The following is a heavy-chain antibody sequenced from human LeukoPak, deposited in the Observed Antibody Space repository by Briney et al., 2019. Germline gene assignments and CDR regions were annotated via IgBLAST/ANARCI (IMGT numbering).Heavy chain of an antibody. Sequence: GGSLRLSCAASGFTFDDYGMSWVRQAPGKGLEWVSGINWNGGSTGYADSVKGRFTIYRDNAKNSLYLQMNSLRAEDTALYYCARREYYYDSSGRGSNDAFDIWGQGTMVTVSS. CDR2: INWNGGST. J-gene: IGHJ3*02. CDR1: GFTFDDYG. D-gene: IGHD3-22*01. CDR3: ARREYYYDSSGRGSNDAFDI. V-gene: IGHV3-20*04.